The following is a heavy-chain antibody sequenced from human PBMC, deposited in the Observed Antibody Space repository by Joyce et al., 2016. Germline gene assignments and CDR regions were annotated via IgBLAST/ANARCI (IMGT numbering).Heavy chain of an antibody. CDR1: GYPFTGYY. V-gene: IGHV1-2*06. D-gene: IGHD2-21*01. CDR3: ARGAYSDYPYCDF. J-gene: IGHJ4*02. Sequence: QVQLVQSGAEGKKPGASLKVSCRASGYPFTGYYIHWMRQAPGQRPEWRGRINPKTGLTKYAQNLEGRVTMTGDTSINTVFRELRSLKFDDTAVYYCARGAYSDYPYCDFWGQGTLVTVSS. CDR2: INPKTGLT.